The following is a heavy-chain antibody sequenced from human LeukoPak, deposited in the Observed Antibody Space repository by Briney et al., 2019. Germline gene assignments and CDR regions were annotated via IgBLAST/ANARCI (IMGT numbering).Heavy chain of an antibody. Sequence: KAGGSLRLSCAASGFTFSSYSMNWVRQAPGRGLEWVSSFSGSSSYIYYADSVKGRFTISRDNAKNSLYLQMNSLRAEDTAVYYCARGDIVVVPVVSHYMDVWGKGTTVTVSS. V-gene: IGHV3-21*01. D-gene: IGHD2-2*01. CDR1: GFTFSSYS. J-gene: IGHJ6*03. CDR2: FSGSSSYI. CDR3: ARGDIVVVPVVSHYMDV.